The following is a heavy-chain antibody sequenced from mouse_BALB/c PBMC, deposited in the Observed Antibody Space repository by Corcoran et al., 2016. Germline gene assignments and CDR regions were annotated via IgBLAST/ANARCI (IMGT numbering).Heavy chain of an antibody. Sequence: EVQLQQSGAELVKPGASVKLSCKASGLIIKDTYMHWVKLRPEQGLSGIGRIDPANGNTKYDPKCQGKATITAATSSNTAYLQLSILTSEDTAVYYCARWDWYFDVWGAGTTVTVSS. CDR2: IDPANGNT. V-gene: IGHV14-3*02. J-gene: IGHJ1*01. CDR3: ARWDWYFDV. CDR1: GLIIKDTY.